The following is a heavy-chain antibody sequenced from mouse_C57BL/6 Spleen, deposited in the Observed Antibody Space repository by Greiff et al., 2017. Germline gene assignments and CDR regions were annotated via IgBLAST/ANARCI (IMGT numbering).Heavy chain of an antibody. D-gene: IGHD2-4*01. Sequence: QVQLQQPGAELVKPGASVKMSCKASGYTFTSYWITWVKQRPGQGLEWIGDIYPGSGSTNYNEKFKSKATLTVDTSSSTAYMQLSSLTSEDSAVYYCARYYYDYDRFAYWGQGTLVTVSA. CDR1: GYTFTSYW. CDR3: ARYYYDYDRFAY. CDR2: IYPGSGST. J-gene: IGHJ3*01. V-gene: IGHV1-55*01.